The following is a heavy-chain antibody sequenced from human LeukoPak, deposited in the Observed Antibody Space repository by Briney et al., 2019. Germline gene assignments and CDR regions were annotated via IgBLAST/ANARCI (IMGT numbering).Heavy chain of an antibody. CDR3: VRALVGSTDY. Sequence: GGSLRLSCAASGFTFSNSWMHWVRQAPGKGLVWVSRINPDGTITNYADSVKGRFTISRDNAKSTLYLQMNSLRAEDTAVYYCVRALVGSTDYWSQGTLVTVSS. V-gene: IGHV3-74*01. CDR1: GFTFSNSW. D-gene: IGHD1-26*01. CDR2: INPDGTIT. J-gene: IGHJ4*02.